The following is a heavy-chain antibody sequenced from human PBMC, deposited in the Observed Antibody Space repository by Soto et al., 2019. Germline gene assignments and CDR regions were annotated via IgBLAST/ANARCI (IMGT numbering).Heavy chain of an antibody. CDR2: IKAKSDGGTT. J-gene: IGHJ4*02. D-gene: IGHD2-21*01. CDR1: GFTFSKAW. Sequence: GGSLRLSCAASGFTFSKAWMSWVRQAPGKGLEWVGRIKAKSDGGTTDYAAPLKGRFTISRDDSKNTLYLQMSSLKIEDTAVYFCTTPNIRDYYWGQGALVTVSS. V-gene: IGHV3-15*05. CDR3: TTPNIRDYY.